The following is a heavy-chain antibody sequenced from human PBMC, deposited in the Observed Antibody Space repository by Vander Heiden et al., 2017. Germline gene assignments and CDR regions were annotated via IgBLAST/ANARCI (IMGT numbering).Heavy chain of an antibody. V-gene: IGHV1-8*02. Sequence: QVQLVQSGAEVKKPGDSVKVSCKAYGYTFTSYDINWVRQATGQGLEWMGWMNPNSVNTDYAQKFQGRVTMTRNTSISTAYMELSSLRSEDTAVYYCARYEREFDYWGQGTLVTVSS. CDR2: MNPNSVNT. J-gene: IGHJ4*02. CDR1: GYTFTSYD. D-gene: IGHD3-16*01. CDR3: ARYEREFDY.